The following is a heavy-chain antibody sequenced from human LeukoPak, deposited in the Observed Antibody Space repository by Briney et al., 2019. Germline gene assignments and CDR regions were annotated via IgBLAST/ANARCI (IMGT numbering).Heavy chain of an antibody. D-gene: IGHD6-13*01. J-gene: IGHJ4*02. CDR3: AKSGYSGSWYYFDY. Sequence: GGSLRLSCAASGFTFSSYAMTWVRQAPGKGLECVSGISGSGVSTYYADSVKGRFTISRDNSKNTQYLQMDSLRAEDTAIYYCAKSGYSGSWYYFDYWGQGALVTVSS. CDR1: GFTFSSYA. V-gene: IGHV3-23*01. CDR2: ISGSGVST.